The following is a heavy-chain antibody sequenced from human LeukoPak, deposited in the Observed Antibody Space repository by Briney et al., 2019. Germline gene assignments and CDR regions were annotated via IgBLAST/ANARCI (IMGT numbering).Heavy chain of an antibody. CDR3: ARANSGYDEPVLY. V-gene: IGHV4-59*01. J-gene: IGHJ4*02. D-gene: IGHD5-12*01. CDR2: IFYTGST. CDR1: GVSISGNY. Sequence: SETLSLTCTVSGVSISGNYWSWIRQPPGKGLEWIGYIFYTGSTNYNPSLQSRVTILLDTSKNQFSLKLSSVSAADTAVYYCARANSGYDEPVLYWGQGTLVTVSS.